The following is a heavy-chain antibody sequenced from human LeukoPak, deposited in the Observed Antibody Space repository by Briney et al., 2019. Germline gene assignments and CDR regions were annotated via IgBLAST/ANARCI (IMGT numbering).Heavy chain of an antibody. CDR3: ARSTVVRILLGH. D-gene: IGHD4-23*01. V-gene: IGHV4-59*01. CDR1: GDSISSDY. J-gene: IGHJ4*02. CDR2: IYNSGST. Sequence: DPSETLSLTCTVSGDSISSDYWSWIRQPPGKGLEWIGYIYNSGSTNYNPSLKSRVTISVDTSQNQFSLKLRSVTAADTAVYYCARSTVVRILLGHWGQGTLVTVSS.